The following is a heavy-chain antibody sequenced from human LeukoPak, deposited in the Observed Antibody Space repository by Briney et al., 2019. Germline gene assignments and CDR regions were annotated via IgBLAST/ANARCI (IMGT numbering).Heavy chain of an antibody. CDR1: GGSISSGSYY. CDR3: ARLEKGGSSSFDY. V-gene: IGHV4-61*02. J-gene: IGHJ4*02. Sequence: SETLSLTCTVSGGSISSGSYYWSWIRQPAGKGLEWIGRIYTSGSTNYNPSLKSRVTISVDTSKNQFSLKLSSVTAADTAVYYCARLEKGGSSSFDYWGQGTLVTVSS. D-gene: IGHD6-13*01. CDR2: IYTSGST.